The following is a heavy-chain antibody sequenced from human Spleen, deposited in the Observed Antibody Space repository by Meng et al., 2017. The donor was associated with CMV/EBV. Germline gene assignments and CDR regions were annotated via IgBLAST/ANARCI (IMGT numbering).Heavy chain of an antibody. CDR1: GGSISSSSYY. V-gene: IGHV4-39*07. CDR3: ARGRGSYSNSSKWVDY. Sequence: SETLSLTCTVSGGSISSSSYYWGWIRQPPGKGLEWIGSIYYSGSTYYNPSLKSRVTISVDTSKNQFSLKLSSVTAADTAVYYCARGRGSYSNSSKWVDYWGQGTLVTVSS. CDR2: IYYSGST. D-gene: IGHD6-6*01. J-gene: IGHJ4*02.